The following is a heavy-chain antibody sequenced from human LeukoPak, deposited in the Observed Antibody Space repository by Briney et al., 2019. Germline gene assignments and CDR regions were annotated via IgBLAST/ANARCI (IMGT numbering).Heavy chain of an antibody. J-gene: IGHJ3*02. Sequence: SETLSLTCTVSGGSISSYYWSWIRQPPGKGLEWIGYIYYSGSTNYNPSLKSRVTISVDTSKNQFSLKLSSVTAADTAVYYCAGAERSFAAWDAFDIWGQGTMVTVSS. CDR3: AGAERSFAAWDAFDI. CDR2: IYYSGST. V-gene: IGHV4-59*08. D-gene: IGHD3-9*01. CDR1: GGSISSYY.